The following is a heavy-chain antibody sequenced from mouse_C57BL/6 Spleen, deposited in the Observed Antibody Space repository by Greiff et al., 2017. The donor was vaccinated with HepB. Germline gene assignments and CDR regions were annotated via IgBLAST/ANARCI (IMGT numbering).Heavy chain of an antibody. CDR1: GYAFTNYL. Sequence: VQLQQSGAELVRPGTSVKVSCKASGYAFTNYLIEWVKQRPGQGLEWIGVINPGSGGTNYNEKFKGKATLTADKSSSTAYRQLSSLTSEDAAVYFCARKKVGNYAFDYWGQGTTLTVSS. V-gene: IGHV1-54*01. CDR2: INPGSGGT. CDR3: ARKKVGNYAFDY. D-gene: IGHD2-1*01. J-gene: IGHJ2*01.